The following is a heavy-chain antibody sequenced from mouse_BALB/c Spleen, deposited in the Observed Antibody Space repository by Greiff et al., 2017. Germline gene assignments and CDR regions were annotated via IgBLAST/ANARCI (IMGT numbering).Heavy chain of an antibody. Sequence: EVQLQQSGAELVKPGASVKLSCTASGFNIKDTYMHWVKQRPEQGLEWIGRIDPANGNTKYDPKFQGKATITADTSSNTAYLQLSSLTSEDTAVYYCAREGFGNYRGAMDYWGQGTSVTVSS. CDR2: IDPANGNT. D-gene: IGHD2-1*01. J-gene: IGHJ4*01. CDR1: GFNIKDTY. V-gene: IGHV14-3*02. CDR3: AREGFGNYRGAMDY.